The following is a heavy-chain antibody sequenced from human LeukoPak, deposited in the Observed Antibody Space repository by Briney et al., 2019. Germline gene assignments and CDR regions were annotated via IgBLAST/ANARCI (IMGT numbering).Heavy chain of an antibody. CDR3: ASFIAVAGTLDY. V-gene: IGHV4-31*03. CDR1: GGSVSSGGYY. CDR2: IYYSGST. D-gene: IGHD6-19*01. J-gene: IGHJ4*02. Sequence: PSETLSLTCTVSGGSVSSGGYYWSWLRQHPGKGLEWIGYIYYSGSTYYNPSLKSRVTISVDTSKNQFSLKLSSVTAADTAVYYCASFIAVAGTLDYWGQGTLVTVSS.